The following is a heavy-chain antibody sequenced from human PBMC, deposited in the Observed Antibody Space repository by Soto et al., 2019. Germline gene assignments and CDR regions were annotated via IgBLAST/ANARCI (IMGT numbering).Heavy chain of an antibody. D-gene: IGHD6-13*01. Sequence: GGSLRLSCAASGFTFSSYAMSWVRQAPGKGLEWVSAISGSGGSTYYADSVKGRFTISRDNSKNTLYLQMNSLRAEDTAVYYTAAGTHIFGMDDWDQGTTVTVSS. V-gene: IGHV3-23*01. CDR2: ISGSGGST. CDR1: GFTFSSYA. CDR3: AAGTHIFGMDD. J-gene: IGHJ6*02.